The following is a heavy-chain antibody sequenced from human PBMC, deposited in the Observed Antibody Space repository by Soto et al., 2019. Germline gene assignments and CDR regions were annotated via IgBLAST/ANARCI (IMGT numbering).Heavy chain of an antibody. CDR1: GGSFSGYY. V-gene: IGHV4-34*01. J-gene: IGHJ4*02. Sequence: SETLSLTCAVYGGSFSGYYWSWIRQPPGKGLEWIGEINHSGSTNYNPSLKSRVTISVDTSKNQFSLKLSSVTAADTAVYYCARVFGRGNCDYWGQGTLVTVSS. CDR3: ARVFGRGNCDY. D-gene: IGHD3-10*01. CDR2: INHSGST.